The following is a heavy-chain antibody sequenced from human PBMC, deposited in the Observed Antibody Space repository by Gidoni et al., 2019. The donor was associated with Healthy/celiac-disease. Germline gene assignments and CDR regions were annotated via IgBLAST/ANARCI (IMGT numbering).Heavy chain of an antibody. CDR3: ARVSPDYGGS. V-gene: IGHV3-21*01. D-gene: IGHD4-17*01. J-gene: IGHJ4*02. CDR1: GFTFSSYS. Sequence: EVQLVESGGGLVKPGGSLRLSCAASGFTFSSYSMNWVRQAPGKGLEGVSSISSSSSYIYYADSVKGRFTISRDNAKNSLYLQMNSLRAEDTAVYYCARVSPDYGGSWGQGTLVTVSS. CDR2: ISSSSSYI.